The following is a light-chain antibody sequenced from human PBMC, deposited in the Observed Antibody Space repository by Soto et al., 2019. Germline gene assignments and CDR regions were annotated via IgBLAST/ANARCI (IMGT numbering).Light chain of an antibody. J-gene: IGKJ1*01. Sequence: EIVLTQSPGTLSLSPGERATLSCRASQSVSSSYLAWYQQKPGQAPRLLIYGASSRATGIPDRFSGSGSGTDFSLTISGLEPEDFVVYYCQQYGSSPPLTFGQGTKVEIK. CDR3: QQYGSSPPLT. V-gene: IGKV3-20*01. CDR2: GAS. CDR1: QSVSSSY.